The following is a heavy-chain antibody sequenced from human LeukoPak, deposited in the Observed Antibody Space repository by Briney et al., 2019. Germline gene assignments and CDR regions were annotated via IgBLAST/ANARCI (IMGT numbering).Heavy chain of an antibody. CDR1: GGSISSYY. CDR2: INHSGST. D-gene: IGHD3-10*01. V-gene: IGHV4-34*01. J-gene: IGHJ4*02. CDR3: ARDSYYYGSGNYYFDY. Sequence: SETLSLTCTVSGGSISSYYWSWIRQPPGKGLEWIGEINHSGSTNYNPSLKSRVTISVDKSKNQFSLKLSSVTAADTAVYYCARDSYYYGSGNYYFDYWGQGTLVTVSS.